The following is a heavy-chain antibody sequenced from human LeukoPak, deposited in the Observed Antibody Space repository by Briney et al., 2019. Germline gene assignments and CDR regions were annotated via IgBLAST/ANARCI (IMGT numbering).Heavy chain of an antibody. Sequence: GGSLRLSCAASGFTFSSYAMSWVRQAPGKGLEWVSAISGSGGSTYYADSVKGRFTISRDNSKNTLYLQMNSLRAEDTAVYYCARDRPGAELPDSRFWGQGTLVTVSS. CDR2: ISGSGGST. J-gene: IGHJ4*02. D-gene: IGHD2-15*01. CDR1: GFTFSSYA. CDR3: ARDRPGAELPDSRF. V-gene: IGHV3-23*01.